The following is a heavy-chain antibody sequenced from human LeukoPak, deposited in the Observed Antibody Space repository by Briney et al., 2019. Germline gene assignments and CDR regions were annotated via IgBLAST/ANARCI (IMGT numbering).Heavy chain of an antibody. CDR3: SGDLDRRKHMANYHYYMDV. V-gene: IGHV1-2*02. CDR2: IDPNRGGT. D-gene: IGHD2-2*03. J-gene: IGHJ6*03. Sequence: GASVKVSRKSSEYTFSCYEIHWVRHAPGQGLECMGLIDPNRGGTTYTEEFQGRRSMTTDTSITTAYMELSRLKSADAAVCYLSGDLDRRKHMANYHYYMDVWGKGTTVTVSS. CDR1: EYTFSCYE.